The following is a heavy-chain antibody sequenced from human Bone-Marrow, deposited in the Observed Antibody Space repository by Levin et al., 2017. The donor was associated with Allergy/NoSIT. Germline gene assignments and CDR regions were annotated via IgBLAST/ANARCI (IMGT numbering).Heavy chain of an antibody. D-gene: IGHD2-2*01. CDR1: GGSVSSDGYF. Sequence: SETLSLTCSVSGGSVSSDGYFWTWIRQSPGKGLEWIGYVYYSGSTNYNPSLKSRVTMSVDTSKNEFSLRLHSVTAADTAIYYCANHHCTSAACSALLFDSWGQGTLVTVSS. V-gene: IGHV4-61*08. CDR2: VYYSGST. J-gene: IGHJ4*02. CDR3: ANHHCTSAACSALLFDS.